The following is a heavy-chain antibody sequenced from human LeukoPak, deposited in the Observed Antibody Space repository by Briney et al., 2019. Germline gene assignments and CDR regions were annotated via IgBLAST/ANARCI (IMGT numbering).Heavy chain of an antibody. V-gene: IGHV4-39*01. D-gene: IGHD2-2*01. Sequence: SETLSLTCTVSGGSISSSSYYWGWIRQPPGKGLEWIGSIYYSGSTYYNPSLKSRVTISVDTSKNQFSLKLSSVTAADTAVYYCASWGRGDIVVVPAATDAFDIWGQGTMVTVSS. CDR3: ASWGRGDIVVVPAATDAFDI. J-gene: IGHJ3*02. CDR1: GGSISSSSYY. CDR2: IYYSGST.